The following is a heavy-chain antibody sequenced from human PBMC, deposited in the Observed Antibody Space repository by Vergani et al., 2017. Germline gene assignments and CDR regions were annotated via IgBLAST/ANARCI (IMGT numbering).Heavy chain of an antibody. CDR1: GFTFSSYG. Sequence: QVQLVESGGGVVQPGRSLRLSCAASGFTFSSYGMHWVRQAPGKGLEWVAVISYDGSNKYYADSVKGRFTISRDNSKNTLYLQMNSLKTEDTAVYYCATLPLQTQQQVTSWGQGTLVTVSS. D-gene: IGHD6-13*01. J-gene: IGHJ5*02. V-gene: IGHV3-30*03. CDR3: ATLPLQTQQQVTS. CDR2: ISYDGSNK.